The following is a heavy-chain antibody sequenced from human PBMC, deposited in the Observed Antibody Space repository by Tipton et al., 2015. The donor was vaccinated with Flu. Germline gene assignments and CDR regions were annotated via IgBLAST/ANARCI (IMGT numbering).Heavy chain of an antibody. V-gene: IGHV1-2*02. J-gene: IGHJ6*03. CDR2: INPNSGGT. CDR1: GYTFTGYY. D-gene: IGHD5-24*01. Sequence: QSGPEVKKPGASVKVSCKASGYTFTGYYMHWVRQAPGQGLEWMGWINPNSGGTNYAQKFQGRVTMTRDTSISTAYMELSRLRSDDTAVYYCARGKDDLYYYYYYYMDVWGKGTTVTVSS. CDR3: ARGKDDLYYYYYYYMDV.